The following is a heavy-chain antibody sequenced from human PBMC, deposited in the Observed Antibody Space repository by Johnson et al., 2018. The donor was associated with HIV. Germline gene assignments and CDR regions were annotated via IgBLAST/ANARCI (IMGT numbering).Heavy chain of an antibody. J-gene: IGHJ3*02. D-gene: IGHD3-22*01. CDR3: AKEYYYDSSGFPDAFDI. CDR1: GFTFSSYG. V-gene: IGHV3-30*02. CDR2: IRYDGSKN. Sequence: QVQLVESGGGVVQPGGSLRLSCAASGFTFSSYGMHWVRQAPGKGLEWVALIRYDGSKNYYADSVKGRFTISRDNSKNTMDLQMNSLRAEDTAVYYCAKEYYYDSSGFPDAFDIWGQGTMVTVSS.